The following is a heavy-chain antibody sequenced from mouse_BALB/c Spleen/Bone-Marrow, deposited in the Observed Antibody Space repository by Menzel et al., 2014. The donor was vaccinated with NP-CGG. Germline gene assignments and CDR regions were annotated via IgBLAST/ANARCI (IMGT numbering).Heavy chain of an antibody. Sequence: EVQGVESGGGLVKPGGSLKLSCAASGFTFSDYYMFWVRQTPEKRLEWVATISDGVSYAYYPDSVKGRFTISRDNARSNLYLQMSSLKSEDTAMYYCARAPPYDFYAMDYWGQGTSVTVSS. J-gene: IGHJ4*01. CDR3: ARAPPYDFYAMDY. D-gene: IGHD2-13*01. CDR1: GFTFSDYY. CDR2: ISDGVSYA. V-gene: IGHV5-4*02.